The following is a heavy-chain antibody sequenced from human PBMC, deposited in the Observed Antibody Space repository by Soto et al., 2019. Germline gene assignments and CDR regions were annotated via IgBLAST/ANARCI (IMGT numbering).Heavy chain of an antibody. CDR3: ARRPDSSGYDDY. CDR1: GGSISSSSYY. J-gene: IGHJ4*02. D-gene: IGHD3-22*01. V-gene: IGHV4-39*01. CDR2: IYYSWST. Sequence: SEALSLTCTVSGGSISSSSYYWGWIRQPPGKGLEWIGSIYYSWSTYYNPSLKSRVTISVDTSKNQFSLKLSSVTAADTAVYYCARRPDSSGYDDYWGQGTLVTVSS.